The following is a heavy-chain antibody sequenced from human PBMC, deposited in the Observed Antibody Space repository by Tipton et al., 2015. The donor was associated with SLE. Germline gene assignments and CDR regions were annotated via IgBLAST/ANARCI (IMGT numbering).Heavy chain of an antibody. J-gene: IGHJ6*02. CDR2: IYYSGGT. CDR1: GGSISSYY. V-gene: IGHV4-59*01. Sequence: TLSLTCTVSGGSISSYYWIWIRQPPGEGLGWIGSIYYSGGTNYNPTLRRRDTISVDTSKTQFSLNLSSVTAADTAVYYCASQGVAGYYYYGTDVWGQGTTATVSS. D-gene: IGHD6-19*01. CDR3: ASQGVAGYYYYGTDV.